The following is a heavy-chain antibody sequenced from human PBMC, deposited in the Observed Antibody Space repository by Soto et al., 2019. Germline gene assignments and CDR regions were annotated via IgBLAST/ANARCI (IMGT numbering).Heavy chain of an antibody. CDR1: RLTFDISG. V-gene: IGHV3-7*01. CDR3: AKDCAPYSGLQDVGYVFDY. CDR2: IKQDGSEK. J-gene: IGHJ4*02. Sequence: GWSLRLSSAASRLTFDISGVSWVRQATGKGLEWVANIKQDGSEKYYVDSVKGRFTTSRDNSKNTLYLQMNRLRAEDTAVYYCAKDCAPYSGLQDVGYVFDYWRQGS. D-gene: IGHD6-13*01.